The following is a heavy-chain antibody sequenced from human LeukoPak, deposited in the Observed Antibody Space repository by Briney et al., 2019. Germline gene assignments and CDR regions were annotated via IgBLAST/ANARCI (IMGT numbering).Heavy chain of an antibody. CDR1: GGAFTGYY. CDR3: ATPTRGGIAVTGTFGY. CDR2: INHSGAT. D-gene: IGHD6-19*01. Sequence: KASETLSLTCAGSGGAFTGYYWSWIRQPPGKGLEWIGEINHSGATNYNPPLKSRVTISVDTSKNQFSLRLTSVPAADTGVYYCATPTRGGIAVTGTFGYWGQGTQVTVSS. V-gene: IGHV4-34*01. J-gene: IGHJ4*02.